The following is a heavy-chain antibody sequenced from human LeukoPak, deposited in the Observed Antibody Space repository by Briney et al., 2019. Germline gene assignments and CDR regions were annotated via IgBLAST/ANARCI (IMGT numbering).Heavy chain of an antibody. CDR3: ARTRSSGYLTFDH. V-gene: IGHV3-23*01. J-gene: IGHJ4*02. Sequence: PGGSLRLSCAASGFTFTSYSMSWVRQAPGKGVEWVSGTSDRGDYTYYADSVKGRFTISRDNTKNSLYLQMNGLRAEDTAVYYCARTRSSGYLTFDHWGQGILVTVSS. D-gene: IGHD3-22*01. CDR2: TSDRGDYT. CDR1: GFTFTSYS.